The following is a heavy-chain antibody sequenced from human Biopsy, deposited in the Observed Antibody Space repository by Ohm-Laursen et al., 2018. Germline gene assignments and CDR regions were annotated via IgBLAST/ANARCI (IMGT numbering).Heavy chain of an antibody. Sequence: ATVKISCKASGFSFTDYYIHWVRQAPGQGLEWMGWISPKSGDTNYAHKFQGNITMTRDTSMSTAYMEMSRLRCDDTAVYYCALQSVAQMKNFDYWGQGTLVTVSS. CDR2: ISPKSGDT. CDR1: GFSFTDYY. CDR3: ALQSVAQMKNFDY. J-gene: IGHJ4*02. V-gene: IGHV1-2*02. D-gene: IGHD6-19*01.